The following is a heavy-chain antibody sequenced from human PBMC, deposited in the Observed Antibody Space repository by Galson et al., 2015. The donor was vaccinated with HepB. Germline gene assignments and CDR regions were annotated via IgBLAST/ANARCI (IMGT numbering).Heavy chain of an antibody. CDR3: ARTSQLLTYNWFDP. CDR1: GYTFSNYG. CDR2: ISANNGNI. V-gene: IGHV1-18*01. D-gene: IGHD2-2*01. Sequence: SVKVSCKASGYTFSNYGISWVRQAPGQGLEWMGWISANNGNINHAEKFQGRVTMTTDTSTSTAYMELRSLRSDDTAVYYCARTSQLLTYNWFDPWGQGTQVTVSS. J-gene: IGHJ5*02.